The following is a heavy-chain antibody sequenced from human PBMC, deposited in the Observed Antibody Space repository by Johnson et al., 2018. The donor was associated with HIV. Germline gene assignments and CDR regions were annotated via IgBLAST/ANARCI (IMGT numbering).Heavy chain of an antibody. CDR1: GFTVSSNE. Sequence: VQLVESRGVLVQPGGSLRLSCAASGFTVSSNEMSWVRQAPGKGLEWVSSISGGSTYYADSRKGRFTISRDNSKNTLYLQMNSLKTEDTAVYYCSTGGPYCGDDCYSRGGSDIWGQGTMVTVSS. CDR3: STGGPYCGDDCYSRGGSDI. V-gene: IGHV3-38-3*01. J-gene: IGHJ3*02. D-gene: IGHD2-21*01. CDR2: ISGGST.